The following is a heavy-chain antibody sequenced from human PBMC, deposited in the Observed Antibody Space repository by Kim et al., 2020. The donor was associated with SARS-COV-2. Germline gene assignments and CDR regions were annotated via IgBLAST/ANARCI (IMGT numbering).Heavy chain of an antibody. CDR1: DFTFSDSA. J-gene: IGHJ3*02. CDR3: TCGSVTTSACWGSFD. V-gene: IGHV3-73*01. CDR2: IRSKSNSYAT. Sequence: GGSLRLSCAASDFTFSDSAMHWVRQASGKGLEWVGRIRSKSNSYATAYAASVQGRFTISRDDSKNTAYLQMNSLKTEDTAGYYCTCGSVTTSACWGSFD. D-gene: IGHD1-1*01.